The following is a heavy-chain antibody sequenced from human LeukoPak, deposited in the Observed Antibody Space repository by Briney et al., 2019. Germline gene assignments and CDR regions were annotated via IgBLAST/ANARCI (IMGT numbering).Heavy chain of an antibody. Sequence: GASVKVSCKASGYTFTGYYMHWVRQAPGQGLEWMGWISAYNGNTNYAQKFQGRVTMTRDTSVSTAHMELSNVRSDDTAVYYCARGTTVTTPFDYWGQGTLVTVSS. CDR2: ISAYNGNT. J-gene: IGHJ4*02. CDR1: GYTFTGYY. V-gene: IGHV1-2*02. D-gene: IGHD4-17*01. CDR3: ARGTTVTTPFDY.